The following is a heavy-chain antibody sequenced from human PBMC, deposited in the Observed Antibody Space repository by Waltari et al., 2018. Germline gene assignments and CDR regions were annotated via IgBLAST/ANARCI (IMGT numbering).Heavy chain of an antibody. J-gene: IGHJ6*02. CDR1: GFTVSSNY. D-gene: IGHD3-22*01. CDR2: IYSGGST. Sequence: EVQLVESGGGLIQPGGSLRLSCAASGFTVSSNYMSWVHQAPGKGLEWVSVIYSGGSTYYADSVKGRFTISRDNSKNTLYLQMNSLRAEDTAVYYCARDSPLQTYYYDSSGYSNYYYGMDVWGQGTTVTVSS. V-gene: IGHV3-53*01. CDR3: ARDSPLQTYYYDSSGYSNYYYGMDV.